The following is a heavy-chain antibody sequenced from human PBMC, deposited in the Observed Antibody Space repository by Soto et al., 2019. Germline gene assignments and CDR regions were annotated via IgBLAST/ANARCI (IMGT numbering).Heavy chain of an antibody. J-gene: IGHJ3*01. CDR1: GFTVSVNY. CDR2: MYSGGSI. Sequence: PGGSLRLSCAASGFTVSVNYMSWLRQAPGKGPEWVAVMYSGGSIYYADSVKGRFTISRHISKNTLYLQMNSLRAEDTAVYYCASDTSMSGSYVGVFDLWGQGTMVTVSS. V-gene: IGHV3-53*04. D-gene: IGHD6-19*01. CDR3: ASDTSMSGSYVGVFDL.